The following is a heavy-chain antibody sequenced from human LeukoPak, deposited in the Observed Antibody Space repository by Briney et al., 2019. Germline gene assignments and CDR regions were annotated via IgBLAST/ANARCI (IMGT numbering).Heavy chain of an antibody. Sequence: ASVKVSCKAPGNTFNTFYMHWLRQAPGQGPEWMGVIDPFSHATHYAEKFHGRVTVTRDMSTSTIYLELSSLTSDDTAVYYCARDNQGGGSGMPFDYWGQGTLVTVSS. V-gene: IGHV1-46*02. D-gene: IGHD3-10*01. J-gene: IGHJ4*02. CDR1: GNTFNTFY. CDR3: ARDNQGGGSGMPFDY. CDR2: IDPFSHAT.